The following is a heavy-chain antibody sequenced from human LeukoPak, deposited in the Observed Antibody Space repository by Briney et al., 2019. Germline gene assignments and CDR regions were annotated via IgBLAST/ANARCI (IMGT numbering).Heavy chain of an antibody. CDR2: INPNSGGT. CDR3: LTLRRMIVVTNDAFDI. CDR1: GYTFTGYY. D-gene: IGHD3-22*01. Sequence: AASVKVSCKASGYTFTGYYMHWVRQAPGQGLEWMGWINPNSGGTNYAQKFQGRVTMTRDTSISTAYMELSRLRSDDTAVYYCLTLRRMIVVTNDAFDIWGQGTMVTVSS. J-gene: IGHJ3*02. V-gene: IGHV1-2*02.